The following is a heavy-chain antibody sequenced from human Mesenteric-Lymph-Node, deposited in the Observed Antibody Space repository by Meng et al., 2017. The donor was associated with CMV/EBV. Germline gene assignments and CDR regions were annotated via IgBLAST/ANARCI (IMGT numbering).Heavy chain of an antibody. D-gene: IGHD4-11*01. V-gene: IGHV3-30*02. CDR3: AKGPTVTTNYYYGMDV. CDR2: IRYDGSNK. CDR1: GFTFSSYG. Sequence: LSLTCAASGFTFSSYGMHWVRQAPGKGLEWVAFIRYDGSNKYYADSVKGRFTISRDNSKNTLYLQMNSLRAEDTAVYYCAKGPTVTTNYYYGMDVWGQGTTVTVSS. J-gene: IGHJ6*02.